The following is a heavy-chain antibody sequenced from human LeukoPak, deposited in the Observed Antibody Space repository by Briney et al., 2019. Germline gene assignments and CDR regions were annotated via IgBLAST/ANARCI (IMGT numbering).Heavy chain of an antibody. CDR1: GVSINTCCYY. CDR3: ARGRSYGFDFDS. CDR2: KYYSGST. D-gene: IGHD5-18*01. J-gene: IGHJ4*02. V-gene: IGHV4-61*01. Sequence: SETLSLTCDVSGVSINTCCYYWTWIRQPPGKGLEWIGYKYYSGSTRYNSSLRSRLTISLDSSKNQFSLRLTSVTAADTAVYYCARGRSYGFDFDSWGPGTLVTVSS.